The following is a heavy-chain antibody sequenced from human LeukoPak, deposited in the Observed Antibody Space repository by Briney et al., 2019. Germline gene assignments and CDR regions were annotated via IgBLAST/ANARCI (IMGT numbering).Heavy chain of an antibody. D-gene: IGHD3-3*01. J-gene: IGHJ3*02. CDR2: IYTSGST. Sequence: SETLSLTCTVSGGSISSYYWSWIRQPAGKGLEWIGRIYTSGSTNYNPSLKSQVTMSVDTSKNQFSLKLSSVTAADTAVYYCARDYSTYYDFWSGAPPDAFDIWGQGTMVTVSS. CDR1: GGSISSYY. V-gene: IGHV4-4*07. CDR3: ARDYSTYYDFWSGAPPDAFDI.